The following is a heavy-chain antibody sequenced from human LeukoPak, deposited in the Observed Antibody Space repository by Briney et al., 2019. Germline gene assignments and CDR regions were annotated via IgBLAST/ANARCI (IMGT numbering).Heavy chain of an antibody. CDR2: IYTSGST. CDR3: ARANIEYSSSSPFFDY. V-gene: IGHV4-61*09. D-gene: IGHD6-6*01. J-gene: IGHJ4*02. Sequence: SQTLSLTCTVSGGSVNSGSYYWNWIRQSAGKGLEWIRHIYTSGSTNCNPSLKSRVTTSLDTSKNQFSLELNSVTAADTAVYYCARANIEYSSSSPFFDYWGQGTLVTVSS. CDR1: GGSVNSGSYY.